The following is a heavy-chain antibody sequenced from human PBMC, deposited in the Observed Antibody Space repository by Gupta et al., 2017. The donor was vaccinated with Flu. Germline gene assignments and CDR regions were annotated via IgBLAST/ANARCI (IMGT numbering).Heavy chain of an antibody. J-gene: IGHJ4*02. V-gene: IGHV4-59*01. D-gene: IGHD2-15*01. CDR2: IYYSGSS. CDR1: GVSIRDYY. Sequence: QVQLQESGPGLVKPSETLSLSCNVSGVSIRDYYWSWIRQSPGKGMEWIGYIYYSGSSNYDPSLKSRVTMSVDTSKKQFSLTLRSVTPADTAVYYCATWGYASDTIGRADYWGQGTLVTVSS. CDR3: ATWGYASDTIGRADY.